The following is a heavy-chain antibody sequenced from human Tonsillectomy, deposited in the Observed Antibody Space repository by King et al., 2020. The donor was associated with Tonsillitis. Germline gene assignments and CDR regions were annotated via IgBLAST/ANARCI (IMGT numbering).Heavy chain of an antibody. CDR2: IYSGGRI. J-gene: IGHJ3*02. V-gene: IGHV3-53*01. CDR3: ATGGFVATIRGAFDI. D-gene: IGHD5-12*01. Sequence: VQLVESGGGLIQPGGSLRLSCAASGLTVSSNYMSWVRQAPGKGLEWVSTIYSGGRIYCADSVKGRFTISRDTSKNTLHLQMNSLRAEDAAIYYCATGGFVATIRGAFDIWGQGTMVTVSS. CDR1: GLTVSSNY.